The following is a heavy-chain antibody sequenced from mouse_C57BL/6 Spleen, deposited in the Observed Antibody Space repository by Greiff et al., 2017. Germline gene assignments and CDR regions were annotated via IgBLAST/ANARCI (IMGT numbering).Heavy chain of an antibody. D-gene: IGHD3-1*01. J-gene: IGHJ3*01. CDR3: ARDREGAY. CDR2: ISYDGSN. V-gene: IGHV3-6*01. CDR1: GYSITSGYY. Sequence: EVQLVESGPGLVKPSQSLSLTCSVTGYSITSGYYWNWIRQFPGNKLEWMGYISYDGSNNYNPSLKNRISITRDTSKNQFFLKLNSVTTEDTATYYSARDREGAYWGQGTLVTVAA.